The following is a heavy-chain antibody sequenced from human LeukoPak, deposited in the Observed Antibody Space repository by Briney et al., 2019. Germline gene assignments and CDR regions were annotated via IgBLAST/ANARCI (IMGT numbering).Heavy chain of an antibody. J-gene: IGHJ4*02. D-gene: IGHD3-22*01. CDR3: ARVTTGGYYNY. V-gene: IGHV4-61*02. CDR1: GGSISSGSYY. CDR2: IYTSGST. Sequence: SETLSLTCAVSGGSISSGSYYWSCLRPPAGKGLEWIGRIYTSGSTNYNPSLKSRVTISLDTSENHFSLKLSSVTAADTAVYYCARVTTGGYYNYWGQGTLVTVSS.